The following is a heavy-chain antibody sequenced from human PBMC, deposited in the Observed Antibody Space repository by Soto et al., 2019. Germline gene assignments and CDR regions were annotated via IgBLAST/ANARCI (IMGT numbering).Heavy chain of an antibody. J-gene: IGHJ5*02. CDR1: GFTFSDYY. CDR2: ISSSGSTI. D-gene: IGHD3-9*01. Sequence: GGSLRLSCAASGFTFSDYYMSWIRQAPGKGLEWVSYISSSGSTIYYADSVKGRFTISRDNAKNSLYLQMNSLRAEDTAVYYCARDFNRRDDWLFEGFDPWGQGTLVTVSS. V-gene: IGHV3-11*01. CDR3: ARDFNRRDDWLFEGFDP.